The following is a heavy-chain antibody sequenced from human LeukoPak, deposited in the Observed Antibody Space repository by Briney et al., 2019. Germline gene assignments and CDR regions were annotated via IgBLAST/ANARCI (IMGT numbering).Heavy chain of an antibody. V-gene: IGHV4-59*01. CDR3: ATGRFYFDY. Sequence: SETLSLTCSVSGGSTSNYYWSWIRQPPGKGLEWIGYISYSGSTNYSPSLKSRVTISVGTSKNQFSLKLTSVTAADTAVYYCATGRFYFDYWGQGTLVTVSS. CDR2: ISYSGST. CDR1: GGSTSNYY. J-gene: IGHJ4*02.